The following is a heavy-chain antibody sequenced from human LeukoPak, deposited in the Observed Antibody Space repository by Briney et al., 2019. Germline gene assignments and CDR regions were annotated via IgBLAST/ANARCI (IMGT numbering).Heavy chain of an antibody. CDR1: GYTFTGYY. D-gene: IGHD3-3*01. CDR3: ARGSGYGAFDI. J-gene: IGHJ3*02. CDR2: INPSGGST. Sequence: ASVKVSCKASGYTFTGYYMHWVRQAPGQGLEWMGIINPSGGSTSCAQKFQGRLTMTRDMSTSTVYMELRSLRSDDTAVYYCARGSGYGAFDIWGQGTMVTVSS. V-gene: IGHV1-46*01.